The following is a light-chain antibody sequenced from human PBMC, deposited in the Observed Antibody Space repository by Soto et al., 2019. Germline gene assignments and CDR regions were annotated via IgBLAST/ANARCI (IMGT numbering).Light chain of an antibody. J-gene: IGLJ2*01. Sequence: QTVVTQPASVSGSPGQSITISCTGTSSDVGGYNFVSWHQQHPGKAPKLMIYEVSNRPSGVSNRFSGSKSGDTASLTISGLQSDDEADYYCSSYTGSSTVIFGGGTKLTVL. V-gene: IGLV2-14*01. CDR1: SSDVGGYNF. CDR3: SSYTGSSTVI. CDR2: EVS.